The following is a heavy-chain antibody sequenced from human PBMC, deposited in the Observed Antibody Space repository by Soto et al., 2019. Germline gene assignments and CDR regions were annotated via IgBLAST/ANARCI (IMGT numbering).Heavy chain of an antibody. D-gene: IGHD2-2*01. Sequence: QVRLVQSGAAVKKPGSPVKVSCKASGGTFDNSTISWVRQAPGHGLEWMGRVIPILGVANYAPNFQGRVTITADKTTGTAYMDLSRLRSDDTAVYYCARVVAKCNSVSCYALGDNAPFDMWGQGTTVTVSS. CDR3: ARVVAKCNSVSCYALGDNAPFDM. CDR2: VIPILGVA. CDR1: GGTFDNST. V-gene: IGHV1-69*02. J-gene: IGHJ3*02.